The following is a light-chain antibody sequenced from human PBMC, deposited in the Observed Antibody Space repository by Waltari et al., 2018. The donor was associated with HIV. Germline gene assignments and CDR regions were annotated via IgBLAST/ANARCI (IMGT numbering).Light chain of an antibody. CDR2: EVS. CDR3: CSYAGTYTYV. V-gene: IGLV2-11*01. CDR1: SSDIGYFDY. Sequence: QSALTQPRSVSGSPGQSVTISCTGTSSDIGYFDYVSWYQQSTCKAPKVIIYEVSQRPSGVPDRVTASKSGITASLTISGLQDEDEADYYCCSYAGTYTYVFGTGTTVTVL. J-gene: IGLJ1*01.